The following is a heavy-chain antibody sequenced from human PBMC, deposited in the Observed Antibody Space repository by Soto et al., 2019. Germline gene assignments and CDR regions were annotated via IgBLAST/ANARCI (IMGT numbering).Heavy chain of an antibody. CDR1: GFTFSSYG. Sequence: QVQLVESGGGVVQPGRSLRLSCAASGFTFSSYGMHWVRQAPGKGLEWVAVIWYDGSNKYYADSVKGRFTISRDNSKNKLYLQMNSLRAEDTAVYYCARDMNDFWSGYISVYYYYGMDVWGQGTTVTVSS. CDR3: ARDMNDFWSGYISVYYYYGMDV. D-gene: IGHD3-3*01. CDR2: IWYDGSNK. V-gene: IGHV3-33*01. J-gene: IGHJ6*02.